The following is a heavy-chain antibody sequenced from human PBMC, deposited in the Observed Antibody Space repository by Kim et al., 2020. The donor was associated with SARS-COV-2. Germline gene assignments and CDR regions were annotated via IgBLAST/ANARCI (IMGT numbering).Heavy chain of an antibody. J-gene: IGHJ3*02. CDR3: ARRDCLLWFGELSCPDAFDI. CDR2: IYPGDSDT. Sequence: GESLKISCKGSGYSFTSYWIGWVRQMPGKGLEWMGIIYPGDSDTRYSPSFQGQVTISADKSISTAYLQWSSLKASDTAMYYCARRDCLLWFGELSCPDAFDIWGQGTMVTVSS. V-gene: IGHV5-51*01. CDR1: GYSFTSYW. D-gene: IGHD3-10*01.